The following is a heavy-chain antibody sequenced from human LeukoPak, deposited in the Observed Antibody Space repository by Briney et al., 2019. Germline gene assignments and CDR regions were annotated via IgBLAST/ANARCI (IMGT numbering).Heavy chain of an antibody. D-gene: IGHD6-19*01. CDR1: GFTFSNSA. Sequence: GGCLRLSCAASGFTFSNSAMSWVRQAPGKGLEWVSPLSGSGITTYYADSVKGRFTISRDNSKNTLYLQMNRLRAEDTAVYYCAKGIYSSGWSYFDYWGHGTLVTVSS. J-gene: IGHJ4*01. CDR3: AKGIYSSGWSYFDY. V-gene: IGHV3-23*01. CDR2: LSGSGITT.